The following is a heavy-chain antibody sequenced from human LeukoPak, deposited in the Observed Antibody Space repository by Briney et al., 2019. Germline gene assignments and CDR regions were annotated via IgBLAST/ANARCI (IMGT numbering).Heavy chain of an antibody. D-gene: IGHD3-22*01. CDR3: ARGHPTYYYDSSGYNYPGYFDY. CDR2: IIPIFGTA. J-gene: IGHJ4*02. Sequence: SVKVSCKTSGYTFTSYCVSWVRQAPGQGLEWMGGIIPIFGTANYAQKFQGRVTITADESTSTAYMELSSLRSEDTAVYYCARGHPTYYYDSSGYNYPGYFDYWGQGTLVTVSS. CDR1: GYTFTSYC. V-gene: IGHV1-69*13.